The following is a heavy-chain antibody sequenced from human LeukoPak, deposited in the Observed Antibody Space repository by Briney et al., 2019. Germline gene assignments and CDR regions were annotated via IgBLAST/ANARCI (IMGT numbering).Heavy chain of an antibody. CDR3: ARRGYCSSTSCYKDHWFDP. D-gene: IGHD2-2*02. J-gene: IGHJ5*02. Sequence: GESLKISFQGSGYRFTSYWFGLGLELPGPGLEWMGIIYPGDSGTKYSPSFQGQVTISADKSISTAYLQWSSLKASDTAMYYCARRGYCSSTSCYKDHWFDPWGQGTLVTVSS. CDR1: GYRFTSYW. CDR2: IYPGDSGT. V-gene: IGHV5-51*01.